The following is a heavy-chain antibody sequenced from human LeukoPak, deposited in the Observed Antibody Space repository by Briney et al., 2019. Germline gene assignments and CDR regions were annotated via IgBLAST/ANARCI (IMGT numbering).Heavy chain of an antibody. V-gene: IGHV4-4*02. CDR2: IYRDGTT. Sequence: SGTLSLTCAVSGGSVSINNWWSWVRQPPGKGLEWIGEIYRDGTTNYNPSLRSRVTILVDKSRNQFSLKLNSVTAADTAVYYCARADSGSYGDYFDHWGQGTLVTVSS. CDR3: ARADSGSYGDYFDH. D-gene: IGHD1-26*01. CDR1: GGSVSINNW. J-gene: IGHJ4*02.